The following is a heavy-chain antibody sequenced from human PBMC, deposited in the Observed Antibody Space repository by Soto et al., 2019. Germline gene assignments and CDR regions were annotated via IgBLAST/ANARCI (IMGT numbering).Heavy chain of an antibody. CDR3: ARDPLYDNGTHFDN. J-gene: IGHJ4*02. CDR1: GYPQNDYY. V-gene: IGHV1-2*02. CDR2: IKPNNGDT. D-gene: IGHD1-1*01. Sequence: ASVKVSCKASGYPQNDYYVHWVRQAPGQGLEWMGWIKPNNGDTHFAKKFQGRVTMTRDTSITTVFMDLSRLTSDDTAVYYCARDPLYDNGTHFDNWGQGTLVTVSS.